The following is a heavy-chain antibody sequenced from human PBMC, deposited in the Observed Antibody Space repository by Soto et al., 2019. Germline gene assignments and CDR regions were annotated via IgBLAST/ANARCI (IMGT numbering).Heavy chain of an antibody. CDR2: IYYSGIT. Sequence: PSETLSLTCTVSGVSISNSSYYWGWNRRPPGKGMEWIGTIYYSGITYYNPSLKSRVTISVDTSKNQFSLKLTSVTAADTAVYYCARHGSNWGQGTRVTVSS. CDR3: ARHGSN. V-gene: IGHV4-39*01. CDR1: GVSISNSSYY. J-gene: IGHJ4*02.